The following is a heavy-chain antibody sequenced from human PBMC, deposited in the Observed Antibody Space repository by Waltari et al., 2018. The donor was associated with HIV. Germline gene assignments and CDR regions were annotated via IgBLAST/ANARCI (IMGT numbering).Heavy chain of an antibody. D-gene: IGHD6-6*01. CDR1: GGTFSSYA. CDR3: ARAEYSSDPRAPAGRY. V-gene: IGHV1-69*12. J-gene: IGHJ4*02. Sequence: QVQLLQSGAEVKKPGSSVKVSCKASGGTFSSYAISWVRQAPGQGLEWMGGITTICGTANYAQKFQGRVTITADESTSTAYMELSSLRSEDTAVYYCARAEYSSDPRAPAGRYWGQGTLVTVSS. CDR2: ITTICGTA.